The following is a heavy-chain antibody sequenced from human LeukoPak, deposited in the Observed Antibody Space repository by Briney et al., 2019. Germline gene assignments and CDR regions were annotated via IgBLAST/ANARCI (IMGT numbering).Heavy chain of an antibody. D-gene: IGHD4-17*01. CDR2: ISGSGGRT. Sequence: GGSLRLSCAASGFIFSSYAMNWVRQAPGKGLEWVSVISGSGGRTYYIDSVKGRFTISRDNSKNTLYLQMNSLRDDDTAVYYCAKGRGYGDYGSTFEYWGQGTLAAVSS. CDR3: AKGRGYGDYGSTFEY. J-gene: IGHJ4*02. V-gene: IGHV3-23*01. CDR1: GFIFSSYA.